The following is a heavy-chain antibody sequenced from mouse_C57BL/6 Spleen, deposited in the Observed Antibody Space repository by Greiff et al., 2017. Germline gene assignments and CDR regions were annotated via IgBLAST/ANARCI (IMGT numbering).Heavy chain of an antibody. CDR1: GYTFTSYW. CDR2: IHPNSGST. V-gene: IGHV1-64*01. Sequence: QVQLQQPGAELVKPGASVKLSCKASGYTFTSYWMHWVKQRPGQGLEWIGMIHPNSGSTNYNEKFKSKATLTVDKSSSTAYMQLSSLTSEDSAVYYCAREDSNYDYAMDYWGQGTSDTVSS. J-gene: IGHJ4*01. CDR3: AREDSNYDYAMDY. D-gene: IGHD2-5*01.